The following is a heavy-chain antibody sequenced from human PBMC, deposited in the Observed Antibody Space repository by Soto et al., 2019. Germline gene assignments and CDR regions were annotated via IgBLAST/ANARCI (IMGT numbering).Heavy chain of an antibody. CDR2: IYLGDSDT. V-gene: IGHV5-51*01. CDR1: GYKFTSSW. Sequence: PGESLKISCRTSGYKFTSSWIAWVRQMPGKGLEWMGTIYLGDSDTRYSPSFQGRVTISADKSISAAYLQWGSLKASDTAMDFCTRAERFPRSWFDPWGQGTQVTVSS. D-gene: IGHD3-10*01. J-gene: IGHJ5*02. CDR3: TRAERFPRSWFDP.